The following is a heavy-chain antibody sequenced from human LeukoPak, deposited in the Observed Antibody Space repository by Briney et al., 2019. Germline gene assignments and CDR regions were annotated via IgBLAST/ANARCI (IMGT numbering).Heavy chain of an antibody. CDR3: ARYSRSYPHDAFDI. Sequence: PSETLSLTCTVSGGSISSYYWSWIRQPPGKGLEWIGYIYYSGSTSYNPSLKSRVTISVDTSKNHFSLKLSSVTAADTAVYYCARYSRSYPHDAFDIWGQGTMVTVSS. V-gene: IGHV4-59*01. CDR1: GGSISSYY. J-gene: IGHJ3*02. CDR2: IYYSGST. D-gene: IGHD1-26*01.